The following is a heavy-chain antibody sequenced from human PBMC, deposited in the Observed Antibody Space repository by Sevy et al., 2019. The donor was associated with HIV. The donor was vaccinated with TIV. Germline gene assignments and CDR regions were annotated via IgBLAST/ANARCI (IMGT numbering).Heavy chain of an antibody. Sequence: GGFLRLSCDASGFTFDMYWMQWVRQAPGKGLEWVANIRQDGNEIYYAASVRGRFTISRDNANGSLYLQMNNLRVEDTSTYYCARRYFDLWGQGTLVTVSS. CDR1: GFTFDMYW. CDR2: IRQDGNEI. V-gene: IGHV3-7*03. J-gene: IGHJ4*02. CDR3: ARRYFDL.